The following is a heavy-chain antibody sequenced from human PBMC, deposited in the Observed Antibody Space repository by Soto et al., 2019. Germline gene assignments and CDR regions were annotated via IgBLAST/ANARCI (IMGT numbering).Heavy chain of an antibody. V-gene: IGHV3-48*02. D-gene: IGHD3-16*02. Sequence: GSLRLSCAASGFTFSSYSMNWVRQAPGKGLEWGSYISSSSSTIYYADSVKGRFTISRDNAKNSRYLQINSVRDEDTAVHYWARDLRRSGPGGPIVNYFDYWGQGTRIIVSS. CDR3: ARDLRRSGPGGPIVNYFDY. CDR1: GFTFSSYS. CDR2: ISSSSSTI. J-gene: IGHJ4*02.